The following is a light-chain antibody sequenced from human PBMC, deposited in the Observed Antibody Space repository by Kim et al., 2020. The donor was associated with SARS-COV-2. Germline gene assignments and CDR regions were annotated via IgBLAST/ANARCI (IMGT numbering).Light chain of an antibody. V-gene: IGKV3-11*01. Sequence: SWSPGERATLSCRASQTVYIFLAWYQQKPGQPPRLLIYDASNRATGIPARFSGSGSGTDFTLTIGSLEPEDSAVYYCQQRGTWPHTFGQGTKLEI. CDR1: QTVYIF. CDR2: DAS. J-gene: IGKJ2*01. CDR3: QQRGTWPHT.